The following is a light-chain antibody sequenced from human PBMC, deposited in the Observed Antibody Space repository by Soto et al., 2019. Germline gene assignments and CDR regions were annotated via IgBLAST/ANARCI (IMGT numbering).Light chain of an antibody. Sequence: EIVMTQSPATLSVSPGERATLSCRASQSVSSNLAWYQQKPGQAPRLLIYGAFSWATDIPDRFSGSGSGTDFTLTINRLEPEDSAVYYCQQYGSLITFGQGTRLE. CDR2: GAF. CDR1: QSVSSN. V-gene: IGKV3-20*01. J-gene: IGKJ5*01. CDR3: QQYGSLIT.